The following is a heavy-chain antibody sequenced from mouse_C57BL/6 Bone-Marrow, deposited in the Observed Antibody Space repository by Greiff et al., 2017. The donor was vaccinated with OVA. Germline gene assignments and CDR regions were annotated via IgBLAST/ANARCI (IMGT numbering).Heavy chain of an antibody. Sequence: EVQLMESGGGLVKPGGSLKLSCAASGFTFSSYAMSWVRQTPEKRLEWVATISDGGSYTYYPDNVKGRFTISRDNAKNKLYLQMSHLKSEDTAMYYCARGGSIYAMDYWGQGTTVTVSS. J-gene: IGHJ4*01. V-gene: IGHV5-4*01. CDR2: ISDGGSYT. CDR1: GFTFSSYA. CDR3: ARGGSIYAMDY.